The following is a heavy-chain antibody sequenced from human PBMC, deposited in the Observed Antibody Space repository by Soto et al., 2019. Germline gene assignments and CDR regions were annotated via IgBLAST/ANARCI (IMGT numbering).Heavy chain of an antibody. Sequence: DSLKISCKGSGYSFTSYWISWVRQMPGKGLEWMGRIDPSDSYTNYSPSFQGHVTISADKSISTAYLQWSSLKASDTAMYYCARDPGVVTHKGPWGQGTLVIVSS. CDR3: ARDPGVVTHKGP. CDR2: IDPSDSYT. J-gene: IGHJ5*02. CDR1: GYSFTSYW. D-gene: IGHD3-3*01. V-gene: IGHV5-10-1*01.